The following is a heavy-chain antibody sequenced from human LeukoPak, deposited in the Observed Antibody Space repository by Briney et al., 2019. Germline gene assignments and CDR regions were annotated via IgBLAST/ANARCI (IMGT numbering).Heavy chain of an antibody. V-gene: IGHV1-8*01. CDR3: ARGGQNYYDSSGYFD. D-gene: IGHD3-22*01. CDR2: MNPNSGNT. J-gene: IGHJ4*02. CDR1: GYTFTSYD. Sequence: ASVKVSCKASGYTFTSYDINWVRQATGPGLEWMGWMNPNSGNTGYAQKFQGRVTMTRNTSISTAYMELSSLRSEDTAVYYYARGGQNYYDSSGYFDWGQGTLVAVSS.